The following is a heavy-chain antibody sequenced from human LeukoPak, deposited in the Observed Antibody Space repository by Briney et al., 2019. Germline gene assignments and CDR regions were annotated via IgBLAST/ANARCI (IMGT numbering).Heavy chain of an antibody. CDR1: GLTFSSYR. D-gene: IGHD2-8*01. CDR3: ARTKYYFDY. Sequence: GESLRLSCAASGLTFSSYRMPWVRQAPGKGLVWVSRINNDGSSPTYADSVEGRFTISRDNAKNTLYLQMNSLRAEDTAVYYCARTKYYFDYWGPGTLVTVSS. V-gene: IGHV3-74*03. J-gene: IGHJ4*02. CDR2: INNDGSSP.